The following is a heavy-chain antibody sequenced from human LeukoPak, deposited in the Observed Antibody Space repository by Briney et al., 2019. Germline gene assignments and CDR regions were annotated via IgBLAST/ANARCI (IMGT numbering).Heavy chain of an antibody. Sequence: SETLSLTCTVSGGSISSSNYYWGWLRQPPGKGLEWIGNIYYSGSTYYNPSLKSRVTISADTSKNHFSLKLSSVTAADTAVYYCARLVAVAGVFDYWGQGTLVTVSS. V-gene: IGHV4-39*02. CDR1: GGSISSSNYY. CDR3: ARLVAVAGVFDY. CDR2: IYYSGST. D-gene: IGHD6-19*01. J-gene: IGHJ4*02.